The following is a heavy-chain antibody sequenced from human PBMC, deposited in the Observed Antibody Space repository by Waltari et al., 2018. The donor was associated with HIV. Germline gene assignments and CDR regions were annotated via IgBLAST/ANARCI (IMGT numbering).Heavy chain of an antibody. CDR2: TMYSGST. CDR3: ARHDGTSYYFGSDMNPRPFSFWFAS. Sequence: QLPLQESAPGLVRPSGTLSLTCPATGPSISSRRYYWGWVPQPPGKGLEWIVSTMYSGSTYNNPSLKSRFAISVDTSRNQFSLNLTSVTAADTALYYCARHDGTSYYFGSDMNPRPFSFWFASWGQGILVTVSS. V-gene: IGHV4-39*01. J-gene: IGHJ5*01. D-gene: IGHD3-10*01. CDR1: GPSISSRRYY.